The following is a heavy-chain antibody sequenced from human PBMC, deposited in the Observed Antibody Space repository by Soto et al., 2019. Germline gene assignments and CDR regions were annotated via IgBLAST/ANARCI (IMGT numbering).Heavy chain of an antibody. J-gene: IGHJ4*02. V-gene: IGHV3-23*01. CDR2: ISGSGGST. CDR3: AKVPDLGSLGY. CDR1: GFTFSSYA. D-gene: IGHD2-15*01. Sequence: GGSLRLSCAASGFTFSSYAMSWVRQAPGKGLEWASAISGSGGSTYYADSVKGRFTISRDNSKNTLYLQMNSLRAEDTAVYYCAKVPDLGSLGYWGQGTLVTVSS.